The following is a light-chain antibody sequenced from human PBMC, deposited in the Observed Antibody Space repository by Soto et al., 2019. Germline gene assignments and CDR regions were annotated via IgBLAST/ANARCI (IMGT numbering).Light chain of an antibody. J-gene: IGKJ1*01. Sequence: DIQMTRSPSSLSASVGDRITITCRASQSIGSYLNWYQHKPGRAPKFLIYAVSTLQSWVPSRFNGSGSGTDFTLTISSLQPEDFASYSCQQSYSSPWTFGQGTKVDIK. CDR3: QQSYSSPWT. V-gene: IGKV1-39*01. CDR2: AVS. CDR1: QSIGSY.